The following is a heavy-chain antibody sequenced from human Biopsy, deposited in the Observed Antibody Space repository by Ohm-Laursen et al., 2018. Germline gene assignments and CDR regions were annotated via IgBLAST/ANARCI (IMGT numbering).Heavy chain of an antibody. CDR3: ARLGNFWNAEDGLDL. CDR1: GGSISSYY. Sequence: SDTLSLTCTVSGGSISSYYWTWIRQPPGQGLEWIGHASYSGYTNYNPSLKSRVTISVDTSKNHFSLNLRSVTAADTAVYSCARLGNFWNAEDGLDLWGLGTMVTVSS. D-gene: IGHD3-3*01. V-gene: IGHV4-59*08. J-gene: IGHJ3*01. CDR2: ASYSGYT.